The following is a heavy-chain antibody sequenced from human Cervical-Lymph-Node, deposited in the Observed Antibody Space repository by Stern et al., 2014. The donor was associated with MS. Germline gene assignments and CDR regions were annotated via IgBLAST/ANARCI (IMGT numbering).Heavy chain of an antibody. J-gene: IGHJ5*02. CDR3: ARVIVTNRPASTLHNLFDP. CDR2: IIPIIGLA. D-gene: IGHD4-17*01. V-gene: IGHV1-69*09. Sequence: QVQLVQSGAEVKKPGSSVNVSCKPSGGKLSSSFAVSWVRQAPGQGLEWMGRIIPIIGLANYAPKFQTRLTITADKSTSTVYMELSSLTSEDTALYYCARVIVTNRPASTLHNLFDPWGQGTLVTVSS. CDR1: GGKLSSSFA.